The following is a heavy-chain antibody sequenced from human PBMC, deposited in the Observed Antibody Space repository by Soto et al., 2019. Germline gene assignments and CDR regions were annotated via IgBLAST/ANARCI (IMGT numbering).Heavy chain of an antibody. CDR2: ISWNSGSI. D-gene: IGHD1-1*01. CDR1: GFTFDDYA. V-gene: IGHV3-9*01. CDR3: AKGDLEMATTPLDY. J-gene: IGHJ4*02. Sequence: EVQLVESGGGLVQPGRSPRLSCAASGFTFDDYAMHWVRQAPGKGLEWVSGISWNSGSIGYADSVKGRFTISRDNAKNSLYLQMNSLRAEDTALYYCAKGDLEMATTPLDYWGQGTLVTVSS.